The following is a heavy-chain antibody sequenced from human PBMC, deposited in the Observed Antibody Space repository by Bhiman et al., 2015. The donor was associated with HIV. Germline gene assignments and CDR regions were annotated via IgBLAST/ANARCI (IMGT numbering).Heavy chain of an antibody. CDR3: ARDPQLDLREGGY. Sequence: EVQVVESGGGLVQPGGSLRLSCVASGFTFSSYSMNWVRQAPGKGLEWVSSISSSSSYIYYADSVKGRFTISRDNAKNSLYLQMNSLRAEDTAVYYCARDPQLDLREGGYWGQGTLVTVSS. J-gene: IGHJ4*02. D-gene: IGHD2-2*01. V-gene: IGHV3-21*01. CDR1: GFTFSSYS. CDR2: ISSSSSYI.